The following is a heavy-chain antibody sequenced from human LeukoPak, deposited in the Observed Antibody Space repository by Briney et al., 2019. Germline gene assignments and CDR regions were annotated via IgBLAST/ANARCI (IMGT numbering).Heavy chain of an antibody. J-gene: IGHJ4*02. CDR1: GFTFSSYS. CDR2: IGSTI. V-gene: IGHV3-48*04. D-gene: IGHD3-10*01. Sequence: GGSLRLSCAASGFTFSSYSMNWIRQAPGKGLEWVSYIGSTIYYADSVKGRFTISRDNAKNSLYLQMNSLRAEDTAVYYCARDPPRGFWGQGTLVTVSS. CDR3: ARDPPRGF.